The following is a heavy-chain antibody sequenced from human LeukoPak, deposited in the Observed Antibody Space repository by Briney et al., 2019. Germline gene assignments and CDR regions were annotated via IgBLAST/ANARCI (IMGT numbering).Heavy chain of an antibody. V-gene: IGHV4-34*01. CDR1: GGSFSGYY. D-gene: IGHD3-22*01. CDR3: ASSSGYLSWFDP. J-gene: IGHJ5*02. CDR2: INHSGST. Sequence: SETLSLTCAVYGGSFSGYYWSWIRQPPGKGLEWIGEINHSGSTNYNPSLKSRVTISVDTSKNQFSLKLSSVTAADTAVYYCASSSGYLSWFDPWGLGTLVTVSS.